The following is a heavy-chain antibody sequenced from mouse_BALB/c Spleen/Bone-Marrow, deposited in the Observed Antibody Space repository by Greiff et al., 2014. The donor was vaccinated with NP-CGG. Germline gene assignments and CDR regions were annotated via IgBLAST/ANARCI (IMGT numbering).Heavy chain of an antibody. CDR3: AFYYYGSSLFAY. CDR2: IDPANGNT. V-gene: IGHV14-3*02. CDR1: GFNIKDTY. J-gene: IGHJ3*01. Sequence: VQLKESGAVLVKPGASVKLSCTASGFNIKDTYMHWVKQRPEQGLEWIGRIDPANGNTKYDPKFQGKATITADTSSNTAYLQLSSLTSEDTAVYYCAFYYYGSSLFAYWGQGTLVTVSA. D-gene: IGHD1-1*01.